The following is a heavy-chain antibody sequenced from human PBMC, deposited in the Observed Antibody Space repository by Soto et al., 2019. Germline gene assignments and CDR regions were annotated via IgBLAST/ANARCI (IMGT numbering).Heavy chain of an antibody. Sequence: SETLSLTCTVSGGSISSYYWSWILQPPGKGLEWIGYIYYSGSTNYNPSLKSRVTISVDTSKNQFSLKLSSVTAADTAVYYCARDQGPAYYDFWSGYPPYGMDVWGQGTTVTVSS. V-gene: IGHV4-59*01. D-gene: IGHD3-3*01. CDR1: GGSISSYY. CDR3: ARDQGPAYYDFWSGYPPYGMDV. J-gene: IGHJ6*02. CDR2: IYYSGST.